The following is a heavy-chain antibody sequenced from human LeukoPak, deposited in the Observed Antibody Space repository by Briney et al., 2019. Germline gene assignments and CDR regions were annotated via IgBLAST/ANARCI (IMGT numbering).Heavy chain of an antibody. CDR3: AKDDHGGSGWRDYFDQ. CDR2: IGCGGTP. Sequence: GGSLRLSCAASGFTFSRYDMSWVRQAPGRGGEWVSAIGCGGTPYYADSLKGRFTISRDNSKNTLYLQMNSLRAEDTAVYYCAKDDHGGSGWRDYFDQWGQGTLVTVSS. CDR1: GFTFSRYD. J-gene: IGHJ4*02. D-gene: IGHD6-19*01. V-gene: IGHV3-23*01.